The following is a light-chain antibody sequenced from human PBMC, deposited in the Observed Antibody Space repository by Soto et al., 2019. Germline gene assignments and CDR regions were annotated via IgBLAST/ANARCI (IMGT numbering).Light chain of an antibody. CDR2: GAS. J-gene: IGKJ4*01. V-gene: IGKV3-20*01. Sequence: EIVLTQSPGTLSLSPGERATLSCRASQSVSSRHLAWYQQKPGQAPRLLIYGASSRATGIPDRFSGSGSGTDFTLTISRLEPEDYAVYYCHRYGSPLFGGGTKVEIK. CDR1: QSVSSRH. CDR3: HRYGSPL.